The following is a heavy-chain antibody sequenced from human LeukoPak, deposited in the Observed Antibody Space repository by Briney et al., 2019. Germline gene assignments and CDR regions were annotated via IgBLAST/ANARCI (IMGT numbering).Heavy chain of an antibody. CDR3: ARLIPVIWSSGYYYGMDV. D-gene: IGHD3-3*01. CDR2: ISYSGST. CDR1: GGSISNYY. J-gene: IGHJ6*02. V-gene: IGHV4-59*08. Sequence: PSETLSLTCTVSGGSISNYYWSWIRQPPGKGLEWIGYISYSGSTNYNPSLRSRVAISEDTSRNQFSLRLNSVTAADTAVYYCARLIPVIWSSGYYYGMDVWGQGTTVTVSS.